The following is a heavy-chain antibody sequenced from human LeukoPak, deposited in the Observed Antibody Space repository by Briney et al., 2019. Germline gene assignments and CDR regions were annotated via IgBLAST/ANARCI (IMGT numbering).Heavy chain of an antibody. CDR1: GYTFTSYD. Sequence: ASVKVSCKASGYTFTSYDINWVRQATGQGLEWMGWMNPNSGNTGYAQKFQGRVTITRNTSISTAYMELSSLRSEDTAVYYCARSTASGTRNWFDPWGQGTLVTVSS. D-gene: IGHD6-25*01. J-gene: IGHJ5*02. V-gene: IGHV1-8*03. CDR2: MNPNSGNT. CDR3: ARSTASGTRNWFDP.